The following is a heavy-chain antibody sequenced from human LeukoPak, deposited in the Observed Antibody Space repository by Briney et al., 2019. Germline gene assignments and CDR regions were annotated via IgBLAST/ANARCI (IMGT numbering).Heavy chain of an antibody. CDR3: STERDYYFHY. CDR1: RFTFSNVW. Sequence: GGSLRLSCAASRFTFSNVWMSWVRQAPGKGLEWVGRIRSKNDGGTIDYAAPVKGRFTILRDDSKTTLYLQMSSLKTEDTAVYYCSTERDYYFHYWGQGTLVTVSS. V-gene: IGHV3-15*01. J-gene: IGHJ4*02. CDR2: IRSKNDGGTI.